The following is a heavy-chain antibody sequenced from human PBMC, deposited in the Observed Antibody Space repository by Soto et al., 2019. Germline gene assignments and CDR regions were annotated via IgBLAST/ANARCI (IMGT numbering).Heavy chain of an antibody. Sequence: QVQLQESGPGLVKPSQTLSLTCTVSGGSISSGGYYWSWIRQHPGKGLEWIGYIYYSGSTYYNPSLKSRVTISLDPSKNQFSLKLSSVTAADTAVYYCAASHMTTVTTWGDYWGQGTLVTVSS. V-gene: IGHV4-31*03. CDR3: AASHMTTVTTWGDY. CDR2: IYYSGST. D-gene: IGHD4-17*01. CDR1: GGSISSGGYY. J-gene: IGHJ4*02.